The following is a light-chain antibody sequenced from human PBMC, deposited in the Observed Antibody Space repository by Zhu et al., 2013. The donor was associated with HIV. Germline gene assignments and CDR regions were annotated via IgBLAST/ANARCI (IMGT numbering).Light chain of an antibody. J-gene: IGKJ4*01. CDR3: QQSYSIALT. CDR1: QTINTY. V-gene: IGKV1-39*01. Sequence: DIQMTQSPSSLSASVGDRVTITCRASQTINTYLNWYQHKQGKAPKLLIYAASSLQSGVPSRFSGSGSGTNFTLIISSLQPEDFATYYCQQSYSIALTFGGGTKVAVK. CDR2: AAS.